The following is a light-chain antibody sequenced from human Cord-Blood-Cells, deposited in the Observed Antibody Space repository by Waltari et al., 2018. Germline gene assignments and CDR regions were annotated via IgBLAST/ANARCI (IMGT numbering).Light chain of an antibody. CDR3: GTWDSSLSAGV. CDR1: SSHIGHNY. J-gene: IGLJ2*01. CDR2: DNN. Sequence: QSVFPQPPSASAAPGHKVTISCPGSSSHIGHNYVPRYQQLPGTAPKLLIYDNNKRPSGIPDRFSGSKSGTSATLGITGLQTGDEADYYCGTWDSSLSAGVFGGGTKLTVL. V-gene: IGLV1-51*01.